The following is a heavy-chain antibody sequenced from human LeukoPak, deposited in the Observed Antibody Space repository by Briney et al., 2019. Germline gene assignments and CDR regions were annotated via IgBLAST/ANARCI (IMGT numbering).Heavy chain of an antibody. D-gene: IGHD5-12*01. V-gene: IGHV5-51*01. Sequence: GESLKIYCKGSGYSFTSYGIGWVRQMPGKGLEWMGNIYPSDSSTRYSPSFQGQVSISADKSISTAYLQWSSLKASDTAIYYCARPRGYSGYPLDYWGQGTLVTVSS. CDR3: ARPRGYSGYPLDY. J-gene: IGHJ4*02. CDR2: IYPSDSST. CDR1: GYSFTSYG.